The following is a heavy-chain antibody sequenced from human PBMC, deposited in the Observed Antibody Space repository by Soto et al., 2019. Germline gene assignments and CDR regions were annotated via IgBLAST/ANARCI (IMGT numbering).Heavy chain of an antibody. CDR1: GYSFTTYW. CDR2: IDPTDSYT. D-gene: IGHD3-22*01. Sequence: PGESLKISCQASGYSFTTYWISWVRQMPGKGLECMGRIDPTDSYTDYSPSFEGHVTMSVDRSINTAYLEWSSLKASDSAMYYCARLTLAHDSSGYHIFDYWGMGNLVTVSS. V-gene: IGHV5-10-1*01. J-gene: IGHJ4*02. CDR3: ARLTLAHDSSGYHIFDY.